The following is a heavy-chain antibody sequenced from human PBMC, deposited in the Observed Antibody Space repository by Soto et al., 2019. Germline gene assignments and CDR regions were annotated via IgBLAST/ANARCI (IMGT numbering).Heavy chain of an antibody. Sequence: SETLSLTCSVSGGSVSYNSYYWGWIRQPPGKGLEWVGGIFYTGTTYYNPSLKDRLSISVDTSKNSFSLNLTSVTAADTAVYFCARLVVVAPVANVWGQGALVTVSS. J-gene: IGHJ4*02. CDR3: ARLVVVAPVANV. CDR2: IFYTGTT. D-gene: IGHD2-21*01. V-gene: IGHV4-39*01. CDR1: GGSVSYNSYY.